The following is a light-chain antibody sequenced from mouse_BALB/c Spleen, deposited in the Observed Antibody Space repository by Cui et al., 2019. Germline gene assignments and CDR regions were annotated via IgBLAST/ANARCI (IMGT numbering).Light chain of an antibody. V-gene: IGKV4-57*01. CDR2: STS. CDR1: SSGSY. CDR3: QQRSSHPHT. J-gene: IGKJ2*01. Sequence: QIVLTQPPAIMSAPPGEKVTITCSDSSSGSYMHWFQQKPGTSHKLWIDSTSNLASGVPARFSGSGSGTSYSLTISRMEAEDAATYYCQQRSSHPHTFGGGTKLEIK.